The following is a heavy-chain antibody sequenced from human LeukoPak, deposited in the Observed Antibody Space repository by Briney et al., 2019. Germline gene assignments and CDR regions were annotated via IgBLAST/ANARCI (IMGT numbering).Heavy chain of an antibody. V-gene: IGHV3-21*01. CDR3: ARDRAHYYYMDV. CDR1: GFTFSSYS. D-gene: IGHD3-10*01. Sequence: GGSLRLSCAASGFTFSSYSMNWVRQAPGKGLEWISSISSSSSYIYYADSVKGRFTISRDNAKNSLYLQMNSLRAEYTAVYYCARDRAHYYYMDVWGKGTTVTVSS. CDR2: ISSSSSYI. J-gene: IGHJ6*03.